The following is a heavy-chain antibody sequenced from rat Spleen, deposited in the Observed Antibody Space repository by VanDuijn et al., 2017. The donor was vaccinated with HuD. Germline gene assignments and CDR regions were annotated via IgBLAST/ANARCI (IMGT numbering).Heavy chain of an antibody. CDR3: ARHMANPYYVMDA. CDR2: ISYDGGST. D-gene: IGHD3-4*01. Sequence: EVQLVESGGGLVQPGRSMKLSCAASGFSFSDYGMAWVFQAPTKGLEWVASISYDGGSTYYRDSVKGRFTFSRDNAEGTLYLQMNSLRSEDTATYYCARHMANPYYVMDAWGQGTSVTVSS. V-gene: IGHV5-22*01. J-gene: IGHJ4*01. CDR1: GFSFSDYG.